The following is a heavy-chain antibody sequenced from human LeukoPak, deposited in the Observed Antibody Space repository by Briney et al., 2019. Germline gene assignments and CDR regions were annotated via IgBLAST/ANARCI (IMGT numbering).Heavy chain of an antibody. CDR3: ARVYCGGDCPRGGAFDI. CDR1: GYTFTSYG. CDR2: ISAYNGST. Sequence: ASVNVSCKASGYTFTSYGISGVRQAPGQGLEWMGWISAYNGSTNYAQKLQGRVTMTTDTSTSTAYMELRSLRSDDTAVYYCARVYCGGDCPRGGAFDIWGQGTMVTVSS. J-gene: IGHJ3*02. D-gene: IGHD2-21*02. V-gene: IGHV1-18*01.